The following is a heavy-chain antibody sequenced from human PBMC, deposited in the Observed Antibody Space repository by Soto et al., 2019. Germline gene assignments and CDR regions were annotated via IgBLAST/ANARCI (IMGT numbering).Heavy chain of an antibody. D-gene: IGHD5-18*01. V-gene: IGHV4-59*03. CDR1: GWSISSYY. Sequence: SDILSLTCTVSGWSISSYYWSWIRQPPGKGLEWIGYIYYSGTYYADSVQGRLTISRDNAKNTLYLQMNSLRAEDTAVYYCVRGDGDYNDGNGYLARHWGQGTLVPVSS. CDR2: IYYSGT. J-gene: IGHJ4*02. CDR3: VRGDGDYNDGNGYLARH.